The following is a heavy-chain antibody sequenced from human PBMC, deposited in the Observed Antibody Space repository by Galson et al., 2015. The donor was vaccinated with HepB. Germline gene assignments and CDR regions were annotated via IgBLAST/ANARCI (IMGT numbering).Heavy chain of an antibody. V-gene: IGHV1-69*05. CDR2: IIPIFGTA. Sequence: SVKVSCKASGGTFSSYAISWVRQAPGQGLEWMGGIIPIFGTANYAQKFQGRVTMTRDTSTSTVYMELSSLRSEDTAVYYCARSFGAGIAAAGTTGTWGQGTLVTVSS. J-gene: IGHJ4*02. CDR1: GGTFSSYA. CDR3: ARSFGAGIAAAGTTGT. D-gene: IGHD6-13*01.